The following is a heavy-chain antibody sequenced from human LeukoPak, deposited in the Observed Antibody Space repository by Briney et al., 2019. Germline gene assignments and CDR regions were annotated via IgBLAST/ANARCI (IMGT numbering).Heavy chain of an antibody. V-gene: IGHV3-53*01. D-gene: IGHD3-10*01. J-gene: IGHJ4*02. CDR2: IYSGGST. Sequence: GGSLRHSCAASGFTVSSNYMSWVRQAPGKGLEWVSVIYSGGSTYYADSVKGRFTISRDNSKNTLYLQMNSLRAEDTAVDYCARDRPRGSGSLNFDYGGQGTLVTVPS. CDR3: ARDRPRGSGSLNFDY. CDR1: GFTVSSNY.